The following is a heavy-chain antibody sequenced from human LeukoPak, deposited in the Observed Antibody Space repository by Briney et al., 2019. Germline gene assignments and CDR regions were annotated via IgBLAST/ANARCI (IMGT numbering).Heavy chain of an antibody. J-gene: IGHJ5*02. Sequence: SSETLSLTCAVYGGSFSGYYWSWIRQPPGKGLEWIGEINHSGSTNYNPSLKSRVTISVDTSKNQLSLKLSSVTAADTAVYYCAGRITMIVVVFSWFDPWGQGTLVTVSS. V-gene: IGHV4-34*01. D-gene: IGHD3-22*01. CDR3: AGRITMIVVVFSWFDP. CDR1: GGSFSGYY. CDR2: INHSGST.